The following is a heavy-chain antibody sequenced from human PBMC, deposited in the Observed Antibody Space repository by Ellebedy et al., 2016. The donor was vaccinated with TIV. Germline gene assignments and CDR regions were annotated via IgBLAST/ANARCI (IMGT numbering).Heavy chain of an antibody. CDR3: ARDHFDEYAQLGKFDY. CDR1: GYTFTSYG. CDR2: ISAYNGNT. V-gene: IGHV1-18*04. D-gene: IGHD6-13*01. Sequence: ASVKVSXXASGYTFTSYGISWVRQAPGQGLEWMGWISAYNGNTNYAQKLQGRVTMTTDTSTSTAYMELRSLRSDDTAVYYCARDHFDEYAQLGKFDYWGQGTLVTVSS. J-gene: IGHJ4*02.